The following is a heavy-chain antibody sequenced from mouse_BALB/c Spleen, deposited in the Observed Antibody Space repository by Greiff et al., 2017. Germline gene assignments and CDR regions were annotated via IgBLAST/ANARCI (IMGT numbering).Heavy chain of an antibody. CDR2: ISYDGSN. V-gene: IGHV3-6*02. D-gene: IGHD2-3*01. Sequence: VQLKESGPGLVKPSQSLSLTCSVTGYSITSGYYWNWIRQFPGNKLEWMGYISYDGSNNYNPSLKNRISITRDTSKNQFFLKLNSVTTEDTATYYCARDYDYWYFDVWGAGTTVTVSS. CDR3: ARDYDYWYFDV. J-gene: IGHJ1*01. CDR1: GYSITSGYY.